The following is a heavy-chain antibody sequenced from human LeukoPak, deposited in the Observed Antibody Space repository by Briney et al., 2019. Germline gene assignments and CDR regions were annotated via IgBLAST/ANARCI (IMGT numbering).Heavy chain of an antibody. CDR1: GFTFSSYS. Sequence: GGSLRLSCAAYGFTFSSYSMNWVRQAPGKGLEWVSSISSSSSYIYYADSVKGRFTISRDNAKNSLYLQMNSLRAEDTAVYYCARSSRQIAAAGYYFDYWGQGTLVTVSS. J-gene: IGHJ4*02. CDR3: ARSSRQIAAAGYYFDY. D-gene: IGHD6-13*01. CDR2: ISSSSSYI. V-gene: IGHV3-21*01.